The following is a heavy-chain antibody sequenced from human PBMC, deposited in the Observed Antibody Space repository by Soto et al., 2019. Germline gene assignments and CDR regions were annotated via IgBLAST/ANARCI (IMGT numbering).Heavy chain of an antibody. CDR2: IYYSGST. J-gene: IGHJ4*02. CDR3: AREADLTYYYDSSGYYFTY. V-gene: IGHV4-39*01. D-gene: IGHD3-22*01. Sequence: SETLSLTCTVSGGSISSSSYYWGWIRQPPGKGLEWIGSIYYSGSTYYNPALKMQVTISVGTSKNQFSLKLSSVTAADTALYYCAREADLTYYYDSSGYYFTYWGQGTLVTVSS. CDR1: GGSISSSSYY.